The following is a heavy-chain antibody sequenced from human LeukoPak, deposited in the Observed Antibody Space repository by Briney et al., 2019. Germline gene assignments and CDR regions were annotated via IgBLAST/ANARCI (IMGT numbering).Heavy chain of an antibody. D-gene: IGHD1-7*01. CDR3: ARDTGTILRDNWFDP. Sequence: SETLSLTCTVSGGSISSYYWSWSRQPPGMGLEWIGYIYYSGSTNYNPSLKSRVTISVDTSKNQFSLKLSSVTAADTAVYYCARDTGTILRDNWFDPWGQGTLVTVSS. CDR1: GGSISSYY. V-gene: IGHV4-59*01. CDR2: IYYSGST. J-gene: IGHJ5*02.